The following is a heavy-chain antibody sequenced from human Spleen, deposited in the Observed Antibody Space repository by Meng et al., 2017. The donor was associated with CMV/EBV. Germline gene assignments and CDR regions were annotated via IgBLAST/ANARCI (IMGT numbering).Heavy chain of an antibody. J-gene: IGHJ6*02. CDR3: ARDPNQLLYLGDYYGMDV. D-gene: IGHD2-2*02. CDR2: ITSSGSAI. V-gene: IGHV3-48*03. CDR1: GFTFSSYE. Sequence: GGSLRLSCAASGFTFSSYEMNWVRQAPGKGLEWLSYITSSGSAIYYADSVKGRFTISRDNAENSLFLQMNSLRAEDTAVYYCARDPNQLLYLGDYYGMDVWGQGTTVTVSS.